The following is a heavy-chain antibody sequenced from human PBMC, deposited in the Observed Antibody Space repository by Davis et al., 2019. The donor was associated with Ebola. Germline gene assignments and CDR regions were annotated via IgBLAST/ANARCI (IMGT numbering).Heavy chain of an antibody. Sequence: MPSETLSLTCTVSGGSISSYYWSWIRQPPGKGLEWIGYLYYSGNTNYNPSLKSRVTISVDTSKNQFSLKLSSVTAADTAVYYCARAPGGYDETNFDYWGQGTLVTVSS. J-gene: IGHJ4*02. CDR2: LYYSGNT. V-gene: IGHV4-59*08. CDR1: GGSISSYY. CDR3: ARAPGGYDETNFDY. D-gene: IGHD5-12*01.